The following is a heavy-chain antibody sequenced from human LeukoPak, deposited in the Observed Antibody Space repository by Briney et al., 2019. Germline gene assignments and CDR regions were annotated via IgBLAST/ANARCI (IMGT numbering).Heavy chain of an antibody. D-gene: IGHD3-3*01. V-gene: IGHV1-69*13. Sequence: ASVKVSCKASGGTFSSYAISWVRQAPGQGLEWMGGIIPIFGTANYAQKFRGRVTITADESTSTAYMELSSLRSEDTAVYYCARSPPIAYYDFWSGPLDYWGQGTLVTVSS. CDR2: IIPIFGTA. CDR1: GGTFSSYA. J-gene: IGHJ4*02. CDR3: ARSPPIAYYDFWSGPLDY.